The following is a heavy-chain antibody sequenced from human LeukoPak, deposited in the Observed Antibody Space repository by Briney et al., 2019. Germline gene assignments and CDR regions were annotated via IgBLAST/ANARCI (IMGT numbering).Heavy chain of an antibody. J-gene: IGHJ4*02. CDR1: GFTFSSYA. CDR2: ISGSGGST. Sequence: PGGSLRLSCAASGFTFSSYAMSWVRQAPGKGLEWVSAISGSGGSTYYADSVKGRFTISRDNSKNTLYLQMNSLRAEDTAVYYCARGHSSSWYQFDSWGPGTLVTVSS. V-gene: IGHV3-23*01. D-gene: IGHD6-13*01. CDR3: ARGHSSSWYQFDS.